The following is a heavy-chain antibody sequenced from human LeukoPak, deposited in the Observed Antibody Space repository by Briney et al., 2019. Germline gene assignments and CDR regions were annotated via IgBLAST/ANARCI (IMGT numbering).Heavy chain of an antibody. V-gene: IGHV1-8*01. CDR1: GYTFTSYD. CDR2: MNPNSDNT. D-gene: IGHD2-2*01. CDR3: ARGPIHCSSTSCSGNWFDP. J-gene: IGHJ5*02. Sequence: ASVKVSCKASGYTFTSYDINWVRQATGQGLEWMGWMNPNSDNTVTMTRNTSISTAYMELSSLRSEDTAVYYCARGPIHCSSTSCSGNWFDPWGQGTLVTVSS.